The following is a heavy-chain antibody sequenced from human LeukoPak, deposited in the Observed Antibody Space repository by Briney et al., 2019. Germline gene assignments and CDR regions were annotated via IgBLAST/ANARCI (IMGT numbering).Heavy chain of an antibody. CDR2: IFHTGHS. Sequence: NSSETLSLTCTVSGGSISTFYWSWLRQPPGKGLEWIGYIFHTGHSNHNPSLKGRVTISVDTSKNQFSLNLNSVTAADTAMYYCARHPFSDGFDLWGQGTMVTVSS. CDR1: GGSISTFY. J-gene: IGHJ3*01. V-gene: IGHV4-59*08. CDR3: ARHPFSDGFDL.